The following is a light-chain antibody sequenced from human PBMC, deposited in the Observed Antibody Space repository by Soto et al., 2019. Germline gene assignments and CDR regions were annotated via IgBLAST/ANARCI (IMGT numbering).Light chain of an antibody. CDR3: QQYNSYSPT. Sequence: DIQMTQSPSTLSASVGDRVTITCRASQSISTWLARYQQKPGKAPNLLIYKASSLETGVPSRFSGSGSGTEFTLTISSLQPDDFATYYCQQYNSYSPTFGQGTKVEIK. CDR2: KAS. CDR1: QSISTW. J-gene: IGKJ1*01. V-gene: IGKV1-5*03.